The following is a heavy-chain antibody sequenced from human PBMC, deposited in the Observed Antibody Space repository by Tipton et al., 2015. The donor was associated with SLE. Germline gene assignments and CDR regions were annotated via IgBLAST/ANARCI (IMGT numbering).Heavy chain of an antibody. CDR1: GGSISSSSYF. J-gene: IGHJ4*02. Sequence: TLSLTCTVSGGSISSSSYFWGWIRQPPGKGLEWIGTIYYSGSTYYNPSLKSRVTISVDTSKNQFSLKLSSVTAADTAVYYCARQPSNGGWYGYYFDYWGQGTLVTVSS. CDR3: ARQPSNGGWYGYYFDY. CDR2: IYYSGST. V-gene: IGHV4-39*07. D-gene: IGHD6-19*01.